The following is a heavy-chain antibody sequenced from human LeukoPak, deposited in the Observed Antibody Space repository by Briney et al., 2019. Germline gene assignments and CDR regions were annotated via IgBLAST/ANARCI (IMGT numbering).Heavy chain of an antibody. Sequence: PGGSLRLSCAASGFSFISYGMHWVRQAPGKGLEWVGVISDDGRNKKYADSVKGRFTISRDNSKDTLYLQMNSLRDEDTAMYYCARDPRLVTVTRTGDYWGQGTLVTVSS. CDR1: GFSFISYG. CDR3: ARDPRLVTVTRTGDY. CDR2: ISDDGRNK. J-gene: IGHJ4*02. V-gene: IGHV3-30*03. D-gene: IGHD6-19*01.